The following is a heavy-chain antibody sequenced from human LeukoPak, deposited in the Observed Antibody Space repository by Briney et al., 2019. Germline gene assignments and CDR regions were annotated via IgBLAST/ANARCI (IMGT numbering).Heavy chain of an antibody. CDR1: GFTFSSYG. Sequence: GGSLRLSCAASGFTFSSYGMSWVRQAPGKGLEWVSAISGSGGSTYYADSVKGRFTISRDNSKNTLYLQVNSLGAEDTAVYYCARSTKNYYFDYWGQGTLVTVSS. CDR3: ARSTKNYYFDY. D-gene: IGHD2-2*01. V-gene: IGHV3-23*01. CDR2: ISGSGGST. J-gene: IGHJ4*02.